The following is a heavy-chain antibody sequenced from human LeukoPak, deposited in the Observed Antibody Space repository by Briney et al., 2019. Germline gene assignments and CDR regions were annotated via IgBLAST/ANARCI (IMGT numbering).Heavy chain of an antibody. V-gene: IGHV1-8*01. CDR2: MNPNSGNT. D-gene: IGHD7-27*01. CDR1: GYTFTSYD. J-gene: IGHJ6*03. CDR3: ARVSGVRTDYYYYYMDV. Sequence: ASLKVSCKASGYTFTSYDINWVRQATGQGLEWMGWMNPNSGNTGYAQKFQGRVTMTRNTSISTAYMELSSLRSEDTAVYYCARVSGVRTDYYYYYMDVWGKGTTVTISS.